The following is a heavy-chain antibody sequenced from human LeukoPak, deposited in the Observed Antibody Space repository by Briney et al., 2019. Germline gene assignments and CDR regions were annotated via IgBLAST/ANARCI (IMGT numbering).Heavy chain of an antibody. Sequence: SETLSLTCGVYGGSFSGYHWSWIRKAPGKGLEWIGEINDSGRPNYSPSLKSRVTISVDTSKKQFSLKLTSVTAADTAVYYCARGFLTHCDNSGNYYRVSPFDYWGQGTLVTVSS. CDR2: INDSGRP. CDR3: ARGFLTHCDNSGNYYRVSPFDY. CDR1: GGSFSGYH. D-gene: IGHD3-22*01. J-gene: IGHJ4*02. V-gene: IGHV4-34*01.